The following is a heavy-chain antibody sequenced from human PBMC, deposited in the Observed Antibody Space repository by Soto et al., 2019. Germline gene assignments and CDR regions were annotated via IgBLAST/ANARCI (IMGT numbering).Heavy chain of an antibody. CDR3: ATQYSSRRNWFDP. Sequence: PSETLALTCIVSGGAIRNYYWSWIRQPAGKGLEWIGRIYSSGNTNYNPSLKSRVTMSVDTSKNQFSLKLSSVTAADTAVYYCATQYSSRRNWFDPWGQGNLVVVS. D-gene: IGHD6-19*01. CDR1: GGAIRNYY. J-gene: IGHJ5*02. V-gene: IGHV4-4*07. CDR2: IYSSGNT.